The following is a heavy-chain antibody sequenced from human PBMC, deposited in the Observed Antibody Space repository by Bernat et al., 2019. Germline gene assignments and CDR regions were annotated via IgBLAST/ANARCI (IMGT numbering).Heavy chain of an antibody. V-gene: IGHV3-30*02. CDR1: GFTFRTSG. Sequence: QLQLVEFGGGVVQPGWSLRLSCPASGFTFRTSGMHWVRQAPGKGLEWVAFIRFDGRNQYFADSVTGRFTVSRDNYKNTMCLKMNRVRPGDTAMYYCARELNGGLEYWGQGTLVSVSS. CDR2: IRFDGRNQ. CDR3: ARELNGGLEY. J-gene: IGHJ4*02. D-gene: IGHD1-1*01.